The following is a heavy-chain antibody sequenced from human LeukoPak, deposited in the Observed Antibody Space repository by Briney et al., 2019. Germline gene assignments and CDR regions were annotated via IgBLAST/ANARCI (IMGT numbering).Heavy chain of an antibody. CDR2: IRSKAYGGTT. V-gene: IGHV3-49*03. J-gene: IGHJ3*02. CDR1: GFTFGDYA. CDR3: TRVLEYYDFWSGPWGLDAFDI. D-gene: IGHD3-3*01. Sequence: PGRSLRLSCTASGFTFGDYAMSWFRQAPGKGLEWVGFIRSKAYGGTTEYAASVKGRFTISRDDSKSIAYLQMNSLKTEDTAVYYCTRVLEYYDFWSGPWGLDAFDIWGQGTMVTVSS.